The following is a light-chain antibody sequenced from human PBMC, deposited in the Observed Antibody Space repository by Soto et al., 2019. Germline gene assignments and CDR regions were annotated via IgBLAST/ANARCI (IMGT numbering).Light chain of an antibody. CDR3: QQYNKWPPLT. V-gene: IGKV3-15*01. CDR1: QSVSIN. Sequence: EIVMTQSPATLSVSPGERATLSCRASQSVSINLAWYQQKPGQAPRLLIYGASTRATGIPARFSGSGSGTELTLTISSLQSEDFAVDYCQQYNKWPPLTFGGGTKVEIK. CDR2: GAS. J-gene: IGKJ4*01.